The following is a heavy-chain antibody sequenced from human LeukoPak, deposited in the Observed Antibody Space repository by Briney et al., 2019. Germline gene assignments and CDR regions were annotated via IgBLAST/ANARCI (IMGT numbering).Heavy chain of an antibody. CDR2: IYTSGST. CDR3: ARAPWYYGSGVEA. D-gene: IGHD3-10*01. V-gene: IGHV4-4*07. CDR1: GGSISSYY. J-gene: IGHJ5*02. Sequence: SETPSLTCAVSGGSISSYYWSWIRQPPGKGLEWIGRIYTSGSTNYNPSLKSRVTISVDPSKTQFSLKLSPVTAADTAVYYCARAPWYYGSGVEAWGQGTLVTVSS.